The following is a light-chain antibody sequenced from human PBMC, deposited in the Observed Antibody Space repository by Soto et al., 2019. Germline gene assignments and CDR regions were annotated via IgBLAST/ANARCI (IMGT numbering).Light chain of an antibody. CDR2: DAS. CDR1: QSISSW. V-gene: IGKV1-5*01. J-gene: IGKJ1*01. Sequence: DIQMTQSPSTLSASVGDRVTITCRARQSISSWLAWYQQKPGKAPKLLIYDASSLESGVPSRFSGSGSGTEFTLTISSLQPDEFATYYGQQYNSYPWTFGQGTKVEIK. CDR3: QQYNSYPWT.